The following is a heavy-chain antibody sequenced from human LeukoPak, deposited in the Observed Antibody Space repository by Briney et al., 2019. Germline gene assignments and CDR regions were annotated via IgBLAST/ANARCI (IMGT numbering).Heavy chain of an antibody. Sequence: PGGSLRLSCAASGSTFSSYGMHWVRQAPGKGLEWVAVIWYDGSNKYYADSVKGRFTISRDNSKNTLYLQMNSLRAEDTAVYYCARDETTVTGGYFVWGQGTTVTVSS. CDR3: ARDETTVTGGYFV. D-gene: IGHD4-17*01. CDR2: IWYDGSNK. J-gene: IGHJ6*02. CDR1: GSTFSSYG. V-gene: IGHV3-33*01.